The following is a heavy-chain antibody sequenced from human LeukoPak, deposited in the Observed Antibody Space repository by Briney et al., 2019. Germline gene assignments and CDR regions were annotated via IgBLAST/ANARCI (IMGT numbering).Heavy chain of an antibody. CDR3: ARAQRYSSSWYLDY. CDR2: IYTSGST. J-gene: IGHJ4*02. V-gene: IGHV4-4*07. Sequence: SETLSLTCTVSGGSISSYYWSWIRQPAGKGLEWIGRIYTSGSTNYNPSLKSRITMSVDTSKNQFSLKLSSVTAADTAVYYCARAQRYSSSWYLDYWGQGTLVTVSS. CDR1: GGSISSYY. D-gene: IGHD6-13*01.